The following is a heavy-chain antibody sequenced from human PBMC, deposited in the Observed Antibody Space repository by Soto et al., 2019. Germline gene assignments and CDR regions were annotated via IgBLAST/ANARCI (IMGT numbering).Heavy chain of an antibody. V-gene: IGHV3-21*04. CDR3: ASILGLSAEDWLLSIGWFDP. CDR2: ISSTTNYI. Sequence: GGSLRLSCAASGFTFTRYSMNWVRQAPGKGLEWVSSISSTTNYIYYGDSMKGRFTISRDNAKNSLYLEMNSLRSEDTAVYYCASILGLSAEDWLLSIGWFDPWGQGTLVTVSS. CDR1: GFTFTRYS. D-gene: IGHD3-9*01. J-gene: IGHJ5*02.